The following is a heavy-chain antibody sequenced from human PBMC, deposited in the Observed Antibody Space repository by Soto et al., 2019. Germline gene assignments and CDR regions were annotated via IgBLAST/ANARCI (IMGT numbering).Heavy chain of an antibody. J-gene: IGHJ4*02. CDR1: GGSISSGGYS. D-gene: IGHD3-10*01. Sequence: TSETLSLTCVVSGGSISSGGYSWSWIRQSPGKGLEWIGYIYYSGSTYYNPSLKSRVTISVDTSKNQFSLKLSSVTAADTAVYYCARGPGTMAKIDYWGQGTLVTVSS. V-gene: IGHV4-31*11. CDR2: IYYSGST. CDR3: ARGPGTMAKIDY.